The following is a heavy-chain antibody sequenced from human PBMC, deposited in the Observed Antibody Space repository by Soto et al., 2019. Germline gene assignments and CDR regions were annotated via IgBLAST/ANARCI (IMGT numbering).Heavy chain of an antibody. V-gene: IGHV4-61*01. CDR1: GGSVSSGSYY. D-gene: IGHD5-18*01. J-gene: IGHJ5*02. Sequence: KHSETLSLTCTVSGGSVSSGSYYWSWIRQPPGKGLEWIGYIYYSGSTNYNPSLKSRVTISVDTSKNQFSLKLSSVTAADTAVYYCAREVDTAMLVWFDPWGQGTLVTVSS. CDR2: IYYSGST. CDR3: AREVDTAMLVWFDP.